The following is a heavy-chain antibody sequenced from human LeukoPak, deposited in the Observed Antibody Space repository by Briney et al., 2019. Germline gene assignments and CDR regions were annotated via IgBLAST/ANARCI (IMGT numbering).Heavy chain of an antibody. V-gene: IGHV1-8*01. CDR3: ARVHYDFWSGFWDYFDY. CDR1: GYTFTSYD. J-gene: IGHJ4*02. CDR2: MHTNSGNT. Sequence: GASVKGSCKASGYTFTSYDINWVRQATGQGLEWMGWMHTNSGNTGYAQKFQGRVTMTRNTSISTAYMELSSLRSEDTAVYYCARVHYDFWSGFWDYFDYWGQGTLVTVSS. D-gene: IGHD3-3*01.